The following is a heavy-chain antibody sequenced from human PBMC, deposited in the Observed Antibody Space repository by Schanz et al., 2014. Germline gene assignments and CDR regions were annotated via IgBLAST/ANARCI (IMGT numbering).Heavy chain of an antibody. CDR3: AKGRFGELSAFDI. V-gene: IGHV3-48*01. CDR1: GFTFSSYS. D-gene: IGHD3-10*01. J-gene: IGHJ3*02. CDR2: ISSSSSTR. Sequence: EVQLVASGGGWVQPGGSLRLSCAASGFTFSSYSMNWVRQAPGKGLEWVSYISSSSSTRYYADSVKGRFTISRDNAKNSLFLQMNSLRAEDTAVYYCAKGRFGELSAFDIWGQGTMVTVSS.